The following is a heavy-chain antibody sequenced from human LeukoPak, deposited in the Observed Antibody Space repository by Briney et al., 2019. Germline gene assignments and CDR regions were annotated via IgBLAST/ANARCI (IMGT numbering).Heavy chain of an antibody. CDR1: GFTFSNAW. D-gene: IGHD6-19*01. CDR3: AKMVHTEQWLVPFDY. J-gene: IGHJ4*02. Sequence: GGSLRLSCAASGFTFSNAWMSWVRQAPGKGLEWVSTISGSGGSTYYADSVKGRFTISRDNSKNTLYLQMNSLRAEDTAVYYCAKMVHTEQWLVPFDYWGQGTLVTVSS. CDR2: ISGSGGST. V-gene: IGHV3-23*01.